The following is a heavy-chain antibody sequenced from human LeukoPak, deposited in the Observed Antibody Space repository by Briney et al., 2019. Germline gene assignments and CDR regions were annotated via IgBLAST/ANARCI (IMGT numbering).Heavy chain of an antibody. J-gene: IGHJ4*02. Sequence: QAWGSLRLSCAASGFTVSSNYMSWVRQAPGKGLEWVSVIYSDGSTYYADSVKGRFTISRDNSKNTLYLQMNSLRAEDTAVYYCARGSSYGDFDYWGQGTLVTVSS. V-gene: IGHV3-53*01. CDR2: IYSDGST. D-gene: IGHD6-13*01. CDR3: ARGSSYGDFDY. CDR1: GFTVSSNY.